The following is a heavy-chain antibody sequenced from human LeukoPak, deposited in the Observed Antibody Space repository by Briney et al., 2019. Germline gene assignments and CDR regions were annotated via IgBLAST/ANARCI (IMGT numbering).Heavy chain of an antibody. J-gene: IGHJ3*02. CDR3: AKSLSHRYCSSTSCYPNDAFDI. D-gene: IGHD2-2*01. Sequence: GGSLRLSCAASGFTFSNAWMSWVRQAPGKGLEWVSAISGSGGSTYYADSVKGRFTISRDNSKNTLYLQMNSLRAEDTAVYYCAKSLSHRYCSSTSCYPNDAFDIWGQGTMVTVSS. V-gene: IGHV3-23*01. CDR2: ISGSGGST. CDR1: GFTFSNAW.